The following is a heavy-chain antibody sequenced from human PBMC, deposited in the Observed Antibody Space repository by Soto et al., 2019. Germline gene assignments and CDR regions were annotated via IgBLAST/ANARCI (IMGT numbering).Heavy chain of an antibody. Sequence: QVQLVQSGAEVKKPGSSVKVSCKASGGTFSSYAISWVRQAPGQGLEWMGGIIPIFGTANYAQKFQGRVTITADESTSTADMGLSSLRSEDTAVYYCARGRKLYSSGWFGYWGQGTLVTVSS. CDR2: IIPIFGTA. D-gene: IGHD6-19*01. CDR1: GGTFSSYA. J-gene: IGHJ4*02. CDR3: ARGRKLYSSGWFGY. V-gene: IGHV1-69*12.